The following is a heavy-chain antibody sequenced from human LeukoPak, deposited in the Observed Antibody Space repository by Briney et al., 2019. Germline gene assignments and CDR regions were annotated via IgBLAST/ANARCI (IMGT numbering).Heavy chain of an antibody. CDR3: SRDGIFTG. CDR1: GYTFNIYT. V-gene: IGHV3-21*01. Sequence: KAGGSLRLSCATSGYTFNIYTINWVRPAPGKGMDWISSNSSRSTYIYYADSMTGGFVITRDSAHNSVYLQMNSLRAEDAAVYYCSRDGIFTGWGQGTLVTVSS. J-gene: IGHJ4*02. D-gene: IGHD3-3*01. CDR2: NSSRSTYI.